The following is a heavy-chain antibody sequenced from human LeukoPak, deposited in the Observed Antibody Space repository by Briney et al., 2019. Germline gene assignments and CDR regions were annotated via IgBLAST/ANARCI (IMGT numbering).Heavy chain of an antibody. CDR1: GFTFSDYY. CDR3: ASAGTMVREPSGY. D-gene: IGHD3-10*01. J-gene: IGHJ4*02. V-gene: IGHV3-11*03. CDR2: ISSSSSYT. Sequence: PGGSLRLCCAASGFTFSDYYMSWIRQAPGKGLEWVSYISSSSSYTNYADSVKGRFTISRDNAKNSLYLQMNSLRAEDTAVYYCASAGTMVREPSGYWGQGTLVTVSS.